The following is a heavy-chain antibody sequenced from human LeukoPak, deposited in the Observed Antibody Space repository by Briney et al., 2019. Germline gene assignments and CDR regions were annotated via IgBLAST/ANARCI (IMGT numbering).Heavy chain of an antibody. D-gene: IGHD1-26*01. CDR2: IYYSGST. J-gene: IGHJ4*02. V-gene: IGHV4-59*01. Sequence: SETQSLTCTVSGGSMSNYYWSWIRQPPGKGLEWIGYIYYSGSTNYNPSLKSRVTISVDTSKNQFSLKLSSVTAADTAVYYCARDGRGFLRFDYWGQGTLVTVSS. CDR3: ARDGRGFLRFDY. CDR1: GGSMSNYY.